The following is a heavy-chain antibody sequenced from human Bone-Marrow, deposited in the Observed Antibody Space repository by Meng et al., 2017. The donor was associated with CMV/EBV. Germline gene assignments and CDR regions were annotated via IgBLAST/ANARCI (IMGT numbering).Heavy chain of an antibody. CDR1: GGTFSSYA. CDR3: ARDAPLYCSSTSCYSQRPTYWYFDL. CDR2: IIPIFGTA. Sequence: SVKVSCKASGGTFSSYAISWVRQAPGQGLEWMGGIIPIFGTANYAQKFQGRVTITTDESTSTAYMELSSLRSEDTAVYYCARDAPLYCSSTSCYSQRPTYWYFDLWGRGTLVTFSS. V-gene: IGHV1-69*05. J-gene: IGHJ2*01. D-gene: IGHD2-2*01.